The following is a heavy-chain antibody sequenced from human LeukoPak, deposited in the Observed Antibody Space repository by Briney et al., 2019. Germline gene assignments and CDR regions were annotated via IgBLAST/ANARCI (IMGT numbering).Heavy chain of an antibody. D-gene: IGHD6-19*01. V-gene: IGHV1-18*04. CDR3: ARVGGPYSSGWFDY. CDR2: ISAYNGNT. J-gene: IGHJ4*02. CDR1: GYTFTSYG. Sequence: ASVKVSCKASGYTFTSYGISWVRQAPGQGPEWMGWISAYNGNTNYAQKLQGRVTMTTDTSTSTAYMKLRSLRSDDTAVYYCARVGGPYSSGWFDYWGQGTLVTVSS.